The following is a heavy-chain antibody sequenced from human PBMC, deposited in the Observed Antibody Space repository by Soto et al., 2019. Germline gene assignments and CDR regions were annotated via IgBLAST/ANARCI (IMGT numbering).Heavy chain of an antibody. V-gene: IGHV3-23*01. CDR2: ISGSGGST. CDR1: GFTCSNYA. D-gene: IGHD6-13*01. Sequence: EVQLLESGGGLVQPGGSLRLSCAASGFTCSNYAVTWVRQAPGKGLEWVSTISGSGGSTYYADSVKGRFTISRDNSKNTLYLQMNSLSAEDTALYYCAKDQGSSWYEIDYWGQGTLVTVSS. J-gene: IGHJ4*02. CDR3: AKDQGSSWYEIDY.